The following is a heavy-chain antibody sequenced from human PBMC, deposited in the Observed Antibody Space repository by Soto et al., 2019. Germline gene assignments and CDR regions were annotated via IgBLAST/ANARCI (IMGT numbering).Heavy chain of an antibody. D-gene: IGHD1-1*01. CDR3: ARGWRNWNPTYNWFDP. J-gene: IGHJ5*02. Sequence: SETLSLTCTVSGGSASSGSYYWSWIRQPPGKGLEWIGYIYYSGSTNYNPSLKSRVTISVDTSKNQFYLKLSSVTAADTAVYYCARGWRNWNPTYNWFDPWGQGTMVTVSS. CDR1: GGSASSGSYY. CDR2: IYYSGST. V-gene: IGHV4-61*01.